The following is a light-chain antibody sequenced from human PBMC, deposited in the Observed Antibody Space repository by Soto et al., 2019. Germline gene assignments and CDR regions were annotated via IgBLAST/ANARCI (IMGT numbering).Light chain of an antibody. CDR3: MSYAGGNRFV. CDR2: QVT. J-gene: IGLJ1*01. Sequence: QSALTQPHSASGSPGQSVTISCAGTINDVGGYNYVSWYQQHPGKVPQLMIYQVTKRPSGVPDRFSASKSDTTASLTISGLQAEDEGDYYCMSYAGGNRFVFGTGTKLTVL. V-gene: IGLV2-8*01. CDR1: INDVGGYNY.